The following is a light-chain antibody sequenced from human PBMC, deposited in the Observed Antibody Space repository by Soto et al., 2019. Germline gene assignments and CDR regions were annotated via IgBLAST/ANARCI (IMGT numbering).Light chain of an antibody. CDR1: SSNIGSNT. J-gene: IGLJ1*01. V-gene: IGLV1-44*01. Sequence: QPVLTQPPSASGTPGQRVTISCSGSSSNIGSNTVNWYQQLPGTAPKLLIYSNNQRPSGVPDRFSGSKSGTSASLAISGLQSEDEADYYCAAWDDSPSDVFGTGTKLTVL. CDR3: AAWDDSPSDV. CDR2: SNN.